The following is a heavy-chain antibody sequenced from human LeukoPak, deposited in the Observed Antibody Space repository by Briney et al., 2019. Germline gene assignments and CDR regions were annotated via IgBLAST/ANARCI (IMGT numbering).Heavy chain of an antibody. V-gene: IGHV1-18*01. J-gene: IGHJ1*01. CDR2: ISAYNGST. CDR3: ARRTPVEYFQH. Sequence: GASVKLSCKASGYTFTSFGISWVRQAPGQRLEWMGWISAYNGSTNYAQKLQGRVTMTTDTSTSTAYMELRSLRSDDTAVYYCARRTPVEYFQHWGQGTLVTVSS. CDR1: GYTFTSFG. D-gene: IGHD2-2*01.